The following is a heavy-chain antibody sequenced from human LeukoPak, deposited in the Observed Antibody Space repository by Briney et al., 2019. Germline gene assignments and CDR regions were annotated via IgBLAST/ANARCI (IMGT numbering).Heavy chain of an antibody. D-gene: IGHD3-9*01. CDR1: GGSISSSCCC. V-gene: IGHV4-39*07. Sequence: SESLSLTCAVSGGSISSSCCCWGWNRQPPGKGLEWIGSIYYSGSTYYNPSLKSRVTISVDTSKNQFSQKLSSVTAADTAVYYCARDGRKYDILTGDYNNWFDPWGQGTLDTVSS. CDR2: IYYSGST. J-gene: IGHJ5*02. CDR3: ARDGRKYDILTGDYNNWFDP.